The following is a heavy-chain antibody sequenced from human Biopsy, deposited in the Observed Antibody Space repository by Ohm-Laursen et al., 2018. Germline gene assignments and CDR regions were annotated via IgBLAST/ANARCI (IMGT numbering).Heavy chain of an antibody. D-gene: IGHD5-18*01. Sequence: SLRLSCAASGFTFNNYGMQWVRQAPGKGLEWVAFIFYDESNTYYADSVKGRFTISRDNSRDTLYLQMSSLRAEDTAVYYCAKDRYNYTPIGGSSMDVWDQGTTVTVSS. J-gene: IGHJ6*02. CDR2: IFYDESNT. CDR3: AKDRYNYTPIGGSSMDV. CDR1: GFTFNNYG. V-gene: IGHV3-30*18.